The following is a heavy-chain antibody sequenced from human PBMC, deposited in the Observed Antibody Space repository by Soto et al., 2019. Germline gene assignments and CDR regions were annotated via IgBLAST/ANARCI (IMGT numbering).Heavy chain of an antibody. D-gene: IGHD3-16*01. J-gene: IGHJ4*02. CDR2: IYSGGST. Sequence: EVQLVESGGGLVQPGGSLRLSCAASGFTVSTKYMSWVRQAPGKGLEWVSVIYSGGSTFYADSVRGRFTISRDNSKNTVNLQMNGLRAEDTAVYYCARDPWAADYWGQGNLVTVSS. CDR1: GFTVSTKY. V-gene: IGHV3-66*01. CDR3: ARDPWAADY.